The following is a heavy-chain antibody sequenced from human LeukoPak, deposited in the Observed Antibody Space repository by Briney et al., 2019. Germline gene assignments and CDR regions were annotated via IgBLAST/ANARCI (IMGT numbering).Heavy chain of an antibody. V-gene: IGHV1-18*01. Sequence: ASMKVSCKASGYTFTSYGISWVRQAPGQGLEWMGWISIYNGNTDYAQKLRGRVTMTTDTSTGTAYLELRGLRSDDTAVYYCARITYDFWSGYYMPDDPWGQGTLVTVSS. CDR2: ISIYNGNT. D-gene: IGHD3-3*01. CDR3: ARITYDFWSGYYMPDDP. CDR1: GYTFTSYG. J-gene: IGHJ5*02.